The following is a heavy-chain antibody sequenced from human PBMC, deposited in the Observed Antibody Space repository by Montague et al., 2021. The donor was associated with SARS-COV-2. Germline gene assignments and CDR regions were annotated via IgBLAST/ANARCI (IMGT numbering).Heavy chain of an antibody. J-gene: IGHJ4*02. D-gene: IGHD3-22*01. CDR2: IYYSGRT. Sequence: SETLSLTCTVSGSSISSYYWNWIRQPPGKGLEWIGYIYYSGRTNYNPSLKSRVTISVDTSKNQFSLKLSSVTAADTAVYYCARGGGSGYRYYFDYWGQGSLVTASS. CDR1: GSSISSYY. V-gene: IGHV4-59*01. CDR3: ARGGGSGYRYYFDY.